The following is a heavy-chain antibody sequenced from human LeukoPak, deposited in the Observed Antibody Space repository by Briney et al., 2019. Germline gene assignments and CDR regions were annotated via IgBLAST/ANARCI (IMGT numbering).Heavy chain of an antibody. Sequence: PSETLSLTCTVSGGSISSGDYYWSWIRQPPGKGLEWIGYIYYSGSTYYNPSLKSRVTISVDTSKNQFSLKLSSVTAADTAVYYCAREISIVRGVTKRHFDYWGQGTLVTVSS. CDR2: IYYSGST. V-gene: IGHV4-30-4*01. D-gene: IGHD3-10*01. CDR1: GGSISSGDYY. J-gene: IGHJ4*02. CDR3: AREISIVRGVTKRHFDY.